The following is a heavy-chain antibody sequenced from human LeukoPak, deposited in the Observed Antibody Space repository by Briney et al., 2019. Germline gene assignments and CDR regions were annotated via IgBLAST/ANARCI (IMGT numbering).Heavy chain of an antibody. Sequence: SETLSLTCTVSDGSISSYYWSWIRQPAGKGLEWIGRIYTSGSTNYNPSLKSRVTISVDTSKNQFSLKLSSVTAADTAVYYCARGQAPFPFYYYGSGRGFDPWGQGTLVAVSS. CDR2: IYTSGST. CDR1: DGSISSYY. V-gene: IGHV4-4*07. D-gene: IGHD3-10*01. J-gene: IGHJ5*02. CDR3: ARGQAPFPFYYYGSGRGFDP.